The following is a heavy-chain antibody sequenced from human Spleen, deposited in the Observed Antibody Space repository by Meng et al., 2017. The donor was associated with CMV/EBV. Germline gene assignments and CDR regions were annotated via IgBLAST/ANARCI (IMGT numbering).Heavy chain of an antibody. CDR2: IYYSGGT. CDR3: ARGSSSGADAFDI. Sequence: SETLSLTCTVSGGSISSYYWSWIRQPPGKGLEWIGYIYYSGGTNYNPSLKSRVTISVDTSKNQFSLKLSSVTAADTAVYYCARGSSSGADAFDIWGQGTMVTVSS. D-gene: IGHD6-13*01. CDR1: GGSISSYY. V-gene: IGHV4-59*01. J-gene: IGHJ3*02.